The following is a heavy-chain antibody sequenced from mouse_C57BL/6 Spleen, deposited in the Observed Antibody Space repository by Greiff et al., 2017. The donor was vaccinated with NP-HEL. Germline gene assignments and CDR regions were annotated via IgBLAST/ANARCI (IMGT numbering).Heavy chain of an antibody. CDR2: IYPGSGST. CDR1: GYTFTSYW. J-gene: IGHJ4*01. D-gene: IGHD2-3*01. CDR3: ARRRIYDGYFYAMDY. Sequence: QVQLQQPGAELVKPGASVEMSCKASGYTFTSYWITWVKQRPGQGLEWIGDIYPGSGSTNYNEKFKSKATLTVDTSSSTAYMQLSSLTSEDSAVYYCARRRIYDGYFYAMDYWGQGTSVTVSS. V-gene: IGHV1-55*01.